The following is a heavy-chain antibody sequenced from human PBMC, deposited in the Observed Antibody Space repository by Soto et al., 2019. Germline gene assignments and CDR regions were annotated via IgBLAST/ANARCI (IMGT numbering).Heavy chain of an antibody. CDR3: ARAEVYTSSWYAMDV. CDR1: GYVFSTYG. D-gene: IGHD6-13*01. J-gene: IGHJ6*02. Sequence: QAQLVQYGAEVKKPGASVKVSCKASGYVFSTYGITWVRQAPGQGLEWMGWISGYNGNTDDGQKLQGRVTLTIDASTTTAYMDLRNLKSDDTAVYYCARAEVYTSSWYAMDVWGQGTTVIVSS. CDR2: ISGYNGNT. V-gene: IGHV1-18*01.